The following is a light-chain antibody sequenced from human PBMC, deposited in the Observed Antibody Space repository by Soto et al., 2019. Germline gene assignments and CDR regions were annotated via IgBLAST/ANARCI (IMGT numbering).Light chain of an antibody. V-gene: IGKV1-39*01. CDR2: AAS. J-gene: IGKJ4*01. CDR3: QQSYSTPLT. CDR1: QRISSF. Sequence: DIQMTQSPSSLSASVGDRVTITCRASQRISSFLNWYQQKPGKAPKILIYAASSLQSGVPSRFSGSGSGTDFTLAIINLQPEDFAIYYCQQSYSTPLTFGGGTKVEIK.